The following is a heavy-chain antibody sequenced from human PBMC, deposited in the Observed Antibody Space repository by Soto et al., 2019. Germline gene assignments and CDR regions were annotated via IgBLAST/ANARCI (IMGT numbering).Heavy chain of an antibody. CDR1: GFTFSSYG. CDR3: AKSHGLGFNYYYGMDV. D-gene: IGHD6-19*01. V-gene: IGHV3-30*18. Sequence: PGGSLRLSCAASGFTFSSYGMHWVRQAPGKGLEWVAVISYDGSNKYYADSVKGRFTISRDNSKNTLYLQMNSLRAEDTAVYYCAKSHGLGFNYYYGMDVWGQGTTVTVSS. J-gene: IGHJ6*02. CDR2: ISYDGSNK.